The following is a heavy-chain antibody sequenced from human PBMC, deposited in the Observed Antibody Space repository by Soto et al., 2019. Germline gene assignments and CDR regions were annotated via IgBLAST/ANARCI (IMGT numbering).Heavy chain of an antibody. CDR1: GFTFRSCG. CDR2: IWYDGTSK. Sequence: QVQLVESRGGVVQPGRSLRLSCAASGFTFRSCGMHWVRQAPGKGLEWVAVIWYDGTSKYYADSVKGRFTISRDYSKNTLYLQMNSLRAEDTAVYYCARDLGRPVGAPKNDAFNIWGQGTMVAVSS. V-gene: IGHV3-33*01. CDR3: ARDLGRPVGAPKNDAFNI. J-gene: IGHJ3*02. D-gene: IGHD1-26*01.